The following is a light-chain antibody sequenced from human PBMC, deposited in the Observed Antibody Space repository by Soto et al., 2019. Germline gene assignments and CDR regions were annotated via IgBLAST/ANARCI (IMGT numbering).Light chain of an antibody. Sequence: QSVLTQPASVSGSPGQSITISCTGTSSDVGGYNYVSWYQQHPGKAPKLMIYDVSNRPSGVSNRFSGSKSGNTSSLTISGHQAEDEAAYYCSSYTSSSTVVFGGGTKLTVL. V-gene: IGLV2-14*01. CDR2: DVS. J-gene: IGLJ2*01. CDR1: SSDVGGYNY. CDR3: SSYTSSSTVV.